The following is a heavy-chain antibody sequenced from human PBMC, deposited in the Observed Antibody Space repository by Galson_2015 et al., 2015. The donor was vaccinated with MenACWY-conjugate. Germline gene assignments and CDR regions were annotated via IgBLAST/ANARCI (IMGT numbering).Heavy chain of an antibody. D-gene: IGHD1-1*01. J-gene: IGHJ4*02. Sequence: SLRLSCAASGFTPSEYFMDWVRQAPGKGLEWVGRSRDKASSYTTEYAASVKGRFSISRDDSTNSLYLHMNSLKTEDTAVYSCVRDRGSAWNDFFECCGQGVLCAVSS. CDR2: SRDKASSYTT. CDR3: VRDRGSAWNDFFEC. V-gene: IGHV3-72*01. CDR1: GFTPSEYF.